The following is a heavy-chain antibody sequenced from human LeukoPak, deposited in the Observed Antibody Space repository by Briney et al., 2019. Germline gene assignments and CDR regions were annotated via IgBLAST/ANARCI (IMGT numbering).Heavy chain of an antibody. Sequence: SVKVSCXASGGTFSSYAISWVRQAPGQGLEWMGRIIPIFGTANYAQKFQGRVTITTDESTSTAYMELSSLRSEDTAVYYCARTDEVDDILTGYYNYWGQGTLVTVSS. D-gene: IGHD3-9*01. J-gene: IGHJ4*02. CDR2: IIPIFGTA. V-gene: IGHV1-69*05. CDR1: GGTFSSYA. CDR3: ARTDEVDDILTGYYNY.